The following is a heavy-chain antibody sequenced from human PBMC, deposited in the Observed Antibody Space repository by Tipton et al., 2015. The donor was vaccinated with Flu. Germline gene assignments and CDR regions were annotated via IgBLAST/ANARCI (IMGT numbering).Heavy chain of an antibody. CDR3: ARDNVDTTMVTQYNWFAP. CDR2: IWYDGSNK. J-gene: IGHJ5*02. V-gene: IGHV3-33*01. D-gene: IGHD5-18*01. CDR1: GFTFSSYG. Sequence: SGFTFSSYGMHWVRQAPGKGLEWVAVIWYDGSNKYYADSVKGRFTISRDNSKNTLYLQMNSLRAEDTAVYYCARDNVDTTMVTQYNWFAPWGQGTLVTVSS.